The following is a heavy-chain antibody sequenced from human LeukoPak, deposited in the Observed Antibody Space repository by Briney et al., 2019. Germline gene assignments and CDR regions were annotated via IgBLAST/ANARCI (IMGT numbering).Heavy chain of an antibody. V-gene: IGHV3-30*02. Sequence: PGGTLRLSCAASGFTFSSYGMSWVRQAPGKGLEWVAFIRYDGSNKYYAGSVKGRFTISRDNSKNTLYLQMNTLRAEDTAVYYCAKDYSGGWSDAFDIWGQGAMVTVSS. D-gene: IGHD6-19*01. CDR3: AKDYSGGWSDAFDI. CDR1: GFTFSSYG. CDR2: IRYDGSNK. J-gene: IGHJ3*02.